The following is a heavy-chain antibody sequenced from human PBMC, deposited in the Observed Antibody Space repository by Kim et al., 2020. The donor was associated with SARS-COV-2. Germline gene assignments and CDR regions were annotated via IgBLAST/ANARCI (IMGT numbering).Heavy chain of an antibody. Sequence: GGSLRLSCAASGFTFSGYWMSWVRQAPGKGLEWVANIKQDGSETYYVDSVKGRFTISRDNAKNSLYLQMNSLRAEDTAVYYCARALLCGDCYWGSFDIWGQGTMVTVSS. V-gene: IGHV3-7*01. CDR2: IKQDGSET. CDR3: ARALLCGDCYWGSFDI. J-gene: IGHJ3*02. D-gene: IGHD2-21*02. CDR1: GFTFSGYW.